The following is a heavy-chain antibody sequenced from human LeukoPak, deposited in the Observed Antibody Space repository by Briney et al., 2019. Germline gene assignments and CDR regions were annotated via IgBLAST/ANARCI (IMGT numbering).Heavy chain of an antibody. D-gene: IGHD6-19*01. CDR1: GCTISSYY. CDR3: ARVPASRGGPRDYYYYGMDV. Sequence: SETLSRNCTGSGCTISSYYWSWIRQPPGKGLEWIGYFDYSGSTNYNPSLKSRVTISVDTSKNQLSLKLSSVTAADTAVYYCARVPASRGGPRDYYYYGMDVWGQGTTVTVSS. V-gene: IGHV4-59*01. CDR2: FDYSGST. J-gene: IGHJ6*02.